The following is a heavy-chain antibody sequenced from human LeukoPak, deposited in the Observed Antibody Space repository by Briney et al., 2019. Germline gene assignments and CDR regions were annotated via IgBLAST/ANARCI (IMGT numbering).Heavy chain of an antibody. Sequence: TGGSLRLSCAASGFTFSSYAMSWVRQAPGKGQEWVSVISDSGGVTSYADSVKGRFTISRDNSKNTLYLQMNSLRADDTAVYYCAKVLEKWELLDYWGQGTLVTVSS. CDR3: AKVLEKWELLDY. J-gene: IGHJ4*02. V-gene: IGHV3-23*01. CDR2: ISDSGGVT. CDR1: GFTFSSYA. D-gene: IGHD1-26*01.